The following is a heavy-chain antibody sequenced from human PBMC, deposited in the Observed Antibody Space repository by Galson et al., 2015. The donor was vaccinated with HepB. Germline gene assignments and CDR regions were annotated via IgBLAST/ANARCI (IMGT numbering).Heavy chain of an antibody. CDR3: ARYGSGWYVDS. V-gene: IGHV6-1*01. J-gene: IGHJ4*02. D-gene: IGHD6-19*01. CDR1: GDSVSSTSAA. Sequence: CAISGDSVSSTSAAWNWFRQSPSRGLGWLGRTYYRSKWYSDYAGSLRSRITINPDTSKNLFSLHLNSVTPEDTAVYYCARYGSGWYVDSWGQGTLVTVSA. CDR2: TYYRSKWYS.